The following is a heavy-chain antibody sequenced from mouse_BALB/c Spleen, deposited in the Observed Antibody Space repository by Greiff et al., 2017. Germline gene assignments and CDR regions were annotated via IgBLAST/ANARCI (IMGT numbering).Heavy chain of an antibody. J-gene: IGHJ4*01. CDR3: ARRDAMDY. Sequence: DVQLQESGPGLVKPSQSLSLTCTVTGYSITSDYAWNWIRQFPGNKLEWMGYISYSGSTSYNPSLKIRISITRDTSKNQFFLQLNSVTTEDTATYYCARRDAMDYWGQGTSVTVSS. CDR1: GYSITSDYA. V-gene: IGHV3-2*02. CDR2: ISYSGST.